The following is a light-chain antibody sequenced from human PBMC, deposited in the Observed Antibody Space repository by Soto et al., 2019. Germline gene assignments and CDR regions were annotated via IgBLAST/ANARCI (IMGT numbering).Light chain of an antibody. Sequence: EILLTQSPSTLSLSPGEGVTLSCRASQSVTVNSLAWYQQKPGQAPRLLIYAASTRAAAVPDRFTGSGSGTEFPLTISRLEPEDFGVYYCQQYGDSPLTSGPGTKVDIK. CDR2: AAS. CDR3: QQYGDSPLT. J-gene: IGKJ3*01. V-gene: IGKV3-20*01. CDR1: QSVTVNS.